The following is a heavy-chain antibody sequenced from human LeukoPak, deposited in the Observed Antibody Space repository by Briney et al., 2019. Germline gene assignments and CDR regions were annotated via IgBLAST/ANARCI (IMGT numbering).Heavy chain of an antibody. Sequence: GGSLRLSCAASGFGLSGFDMHWVRQAPGKGLEWVAIVSNGGSNKYYADSVKGRFTISRDNSKNTLYLQMNSLRAEDTAVYYCAKGYCSGGICYYFDYWGQGTLVTVSS. CDR1: GFGLSGFD. D-gene: IGHD2-15*01. CDR2: VSNGGSNK. J-gene: IGHJ4*02. V-gene: IGHV3-30*04. CDR3: AKGYCSGGICYYFDY.